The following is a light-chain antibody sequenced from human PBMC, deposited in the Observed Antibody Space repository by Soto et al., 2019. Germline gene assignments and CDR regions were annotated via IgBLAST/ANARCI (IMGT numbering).Light chain of an antibody. CDR1: QSVGGY. CDR3: QHYNSYPWT. J-gene: IGKJ1*01. CDR2: ADS. Sequence: EIVMTQSQPPLCLSPSPAGLLXCRSSQSVGGYLGWYQQKPGQAPRLLIYADSNRAAGIPARCSGSGSGTDFTLTISSLQPDDFAIYYCQHYNSYPWTFGQGSKVDI. V-gene: IGKV3D-15*01.